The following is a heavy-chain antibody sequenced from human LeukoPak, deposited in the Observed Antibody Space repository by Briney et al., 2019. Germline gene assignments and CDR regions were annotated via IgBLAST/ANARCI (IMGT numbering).Heavy chain of an antibody. Sequence: ASVKVSCKASGYTFTGYYMRWVRQAPGQGLEWMGWINPKRGDTNYAQKFQGRVTMTRDTSISTVYMEVSRLRSDDTAIYYCASGRTIFYYYMDVWGKGTTVTISS. CDR2: INPKRGDT. CDR1: GYTFTGYY. J-gene: IGHJ6*03. CDR3: ASGRTIFYYYMDV. V-gene: IGHV1-2*02. D-gene: IGHD3-3*02.